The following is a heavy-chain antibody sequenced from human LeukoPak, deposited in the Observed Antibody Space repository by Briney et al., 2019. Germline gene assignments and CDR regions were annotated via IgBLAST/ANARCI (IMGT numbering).Heavy chain of an antibody. CDR2: INPNNGGT. D-gene: IGHD3-3*01. CDR1: GYTFTDYY. J-gene: IGHJ6*03. V-gene: IGHV1-2*02. Sequence: ASVKVSCKASGYTFTDYYIHWVRQAPGQGLEWMGWINPNNGGTNYAQKFQGRVTMTRDTSISTAYMDLSRLRSDDTAVYYCARDAEWLSPGIFYYYYYMDVWGKGTTVTVSS. CDR3: ARDAEWLSPGIFYYYYYMDV.